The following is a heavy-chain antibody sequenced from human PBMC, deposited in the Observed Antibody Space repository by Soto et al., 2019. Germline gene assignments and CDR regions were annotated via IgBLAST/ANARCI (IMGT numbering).Heavy chain of an antibody. V-gene: IGHV3-53*01. CDR1: GFTVSSNY. CDR3: ARKAQEGWFDP. J-gene: IGHJ5*02. CDR2: IYSGGST. Sequence: GSLRLSCAASGFTVSSNYMSWVRQAPGKGLEWVSVIYSGGSTYYADSVKGRFTISRDNSKNTLYLQMNSLRAEDTAVYYCARKAQEGWFDPWGQGTLVTVSS.